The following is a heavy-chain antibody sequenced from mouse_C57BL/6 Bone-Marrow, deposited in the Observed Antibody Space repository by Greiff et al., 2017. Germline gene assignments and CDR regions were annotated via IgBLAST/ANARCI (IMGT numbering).Heavy chain of an antibody. CDR3: ATNWDEGNYFDY. V-gene: IGHV1-82*01. CDR1: GYAFSSSW. CDR2: IYPGDGDT. D-gene: IGHD4-1*01. Sequence: QVQLKQSGPELVKPGASVKISCKASGYAFSSSWMNWVKQRPGKGLEWIGRIYPGDGDTNYNGKFKGKATLAADKSSSTAYMQLSSLTSEDSAVYFCATNWDEGNYFDYWGQGTTLTVSS. J-gene: IGHJ2*01.